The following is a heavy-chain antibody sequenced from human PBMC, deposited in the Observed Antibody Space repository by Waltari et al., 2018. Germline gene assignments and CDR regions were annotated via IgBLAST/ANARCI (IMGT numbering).Heavy chain of an antibody. D-gene: IGHD1-1*01. CDR1: GFSVSDNY. CDR2: IDRAGKT. Sequence: EEQLVESGGGVIQIGGSLRLSCEGSGFSVSDNYMNWVRQGPGKGLEWVSTIDRAGKTDYADSVKGRFATSRGSSRDTVYFEMNSLRPDDTAVYYCASTLHLDGWLDGFDIWGQGTEVTVSS. J-gene: IGHJ3*02. CDR3: ASTLHLDGWLDGFDI. V-gene: IGHV3-53*01.